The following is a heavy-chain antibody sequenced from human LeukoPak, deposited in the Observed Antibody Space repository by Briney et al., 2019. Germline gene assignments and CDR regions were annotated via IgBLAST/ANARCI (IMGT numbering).Heavy chain of an antibody. CDR1: GGSFSGYY. V-gene: IGHV4-34*01. Sequence: SETLSLTCAVYGGSFSGYYWSWIRQPPGKGLEWIGTIYYSGTTYYNPSLKSRVTISIDTSKNQFSLKLSSVTAADTAVYYCARNFPGVGCSGGSCYDYWGQGTLVTVSS. CDR2: IYYSGTT. J-gene: IGHJ4*02. D-gene: IGHD2-15*01. CDR3: ARNFPGVGCSGGSCYDY.